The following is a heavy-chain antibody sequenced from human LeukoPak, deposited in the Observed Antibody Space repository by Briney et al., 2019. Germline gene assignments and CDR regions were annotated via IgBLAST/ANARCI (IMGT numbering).Heavy chain of an antibody. CDR2: ISGSGGST. Sequence: PGGSLRLSCAASGFTFSSYAMSWVRQAPGKGLEXXXXISGSGGSTYYADSVKGRFTISRDNSKNTLYLQMNSLRAEDTAVYYCAKVGFGELPQERIDYWGQGTLVTVSS. V-gene: IGHV3-23*01. J-gene: IGHJ4*02. D-gene: IGHD3-10*01. CDR3: AKVGFGELPQERIDY. CDR1: GFTFSSYA.